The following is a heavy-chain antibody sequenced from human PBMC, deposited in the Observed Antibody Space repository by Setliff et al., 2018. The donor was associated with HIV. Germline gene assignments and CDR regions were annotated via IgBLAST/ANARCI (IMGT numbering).Heavy chain of an antibody. Sequence: GGSLRLSCAASGFTFSSYSMNWVRQAPGKGLEWVASISSSGAHIYYADSLKGRFTISRDNGKNSLFLQMNSLRAEDTAVYYCAREAVWSDAFDIWGQGTMVTVS. J-gene: IGHJ3*02. CDR1: GFTFSSYS. D-gene: IGHD1-1*01. CDR3: AREAVWSDAFDI. CDR2: ISSSGAHI. V-gene: IGHV3-21*06.